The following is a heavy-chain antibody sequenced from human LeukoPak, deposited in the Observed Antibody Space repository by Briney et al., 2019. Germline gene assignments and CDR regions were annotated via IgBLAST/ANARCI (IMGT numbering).Heavy chain of an antibody. CDR3: ARHHAYNYDFWSGYFGYFDY. CDR2: IYYSGST. V-gene: IGHV4-39*01. CDR1: GGSISSSSYY. D-gene: IGHD3-3*01. Sequence: SETLSLTCTVSGGSISSSSYYWGWIRQPPGKGLEWIGSIYYSGSTYYNPSLKSRVTISVDTSKNQFSLKLSSVTAADTAVYYCARHHAYNYDFWSGYFGYFDYWGQGTLVTVSS. J-gene: IGHJ4*02.